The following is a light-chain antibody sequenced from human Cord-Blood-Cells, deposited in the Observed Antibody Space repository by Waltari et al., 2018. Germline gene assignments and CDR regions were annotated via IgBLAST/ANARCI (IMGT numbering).Light chain of an antibody. CDR2: GAS. Sequence: EIVLTQSPGTLSLSPGERATLSCMASKSVSSSDLAWYQQTPGQAPKLLIYGASSSATGIPDRFSGRGSGTDFTLAISRLQPEDFAVYYCQQYGSSPRTFGQGTKVEIK. CDR1: KSVSSSD. J-gene: IGKJ1*01. CDR3: QQYGSSPRT. V-gene: IGKV3-20*01.